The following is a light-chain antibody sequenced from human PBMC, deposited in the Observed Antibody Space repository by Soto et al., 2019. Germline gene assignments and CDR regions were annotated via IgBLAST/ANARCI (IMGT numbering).Light chain of an antibody. J-gene: IGLJ3*02. CDR2: DVS. Sequence: QSALTQPRSVSGSPGQSVTISCTGTNSNVGDYNYVSWYQHHPGKAPKLMIYDVSKRPSGVPDRFSGSKSGNTASLTISGLQAEDEADYYCCSYAGSYTWVFGGGTQLTVL. CDR3: CSYAGSYTWV. V-gene: IGLV2-11*01. CDR1: NSNVGDYNY.